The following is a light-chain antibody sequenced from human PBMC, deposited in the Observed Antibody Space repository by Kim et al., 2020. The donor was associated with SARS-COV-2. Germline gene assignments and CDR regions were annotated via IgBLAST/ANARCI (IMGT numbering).Light chain of an antibody. V-gene: IGKV2-28*01. Sequence: DIVMTQSPLSLPVTPGEPASISCRSSQSLLHSNGYNYLDWYLQKPGQSPQLLIYLGSNRASGVPDRFRGSGSGTDFTLKISRVEAEDVGVYYCMQALQTPPWTFGKGTKVDIK. CDR3: MQALQTPPWT. CDR1: QSLLHSNGYNY. CDR2: LGS. J-gene: IGKJ1*01.